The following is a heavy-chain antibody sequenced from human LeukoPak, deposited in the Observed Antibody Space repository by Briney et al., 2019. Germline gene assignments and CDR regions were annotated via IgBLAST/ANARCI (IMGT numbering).Heavy chain of an antibody. CDR1: VFTFSSYA. D-gene: IGHD3-22*01. CDR3: AKYESGVVPRRYFDY. J-gene: IGHJ4*02. V-gene: IGHV3-23*01. Sequence: PGGSLRLSCAASVFTFSSYAMSWVRQAPGKGLEWVSAISGSGGSTYYADSVKGRFTISRDNSKNTLYLQMNSLRAEDTAVYYCAKYESGVVPRRYFDYWGQGTLVTVSS. CDR2: ISGSGGST.